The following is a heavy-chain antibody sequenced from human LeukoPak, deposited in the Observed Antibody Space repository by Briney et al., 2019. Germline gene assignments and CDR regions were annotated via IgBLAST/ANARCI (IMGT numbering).Heavy chain of an antibody. CDR2: FDPEDGET. CDR3: ATVPDLPQGWYFDL. V-gene: IGHV1-24*01. Sequence: GASVKVSCKVSGYTLTELSMHWVRQARGKGLEWMGGFDPEDGETIYAQKFQGRVTMTEDTSTDTAYMELSSLRSEDTAVYYCATVPDLPQGWYFDLWGRGTLVTVSS. D-gene: IGHD1-14*01. CDR1: GYTLTELS. J-gene: IGHJ2*01.